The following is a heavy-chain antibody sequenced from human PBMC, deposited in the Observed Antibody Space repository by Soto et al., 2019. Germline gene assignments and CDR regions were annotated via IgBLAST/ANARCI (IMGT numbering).Heavy chain of an antibody. CDR2: ISSSSTI. J-gene: IGHJ4*02. Sequence: GGSLRLSCAASGFTFSSYSMNWVRQAPGKGLEWVSYISSSSTIYYADSVKGRFTISGDNAKNSLYLQMNSLRAEDTAVYYCASLFHYDILTGPTSWGQGTLVTVSS. D-gene: IGHD3-9*01. CDR1: GFTFSSYS. V-gene: IGHV3-48*01. CDR3: ASLFHYDILTGPTS.